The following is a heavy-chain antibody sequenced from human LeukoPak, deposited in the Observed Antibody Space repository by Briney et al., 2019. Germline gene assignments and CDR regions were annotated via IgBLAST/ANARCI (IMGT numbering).Heavy chain of an antibody. J-gene: IGHJ6*02. CDR3: ARSGGKDYGGNSRKYGMDV. CDR2: ICYSGST. Sequence: SETLSLTCTVSGGSISSYYWSWIRQPPGKGLEWIGYICYSGSTNYNPSLKSRVTISVDTSKNQFSLKLSSVTAADTAVYYCARSGGKDYGGNSRKYGMDVWGQGTTVTVSS. V-gene: IGHV4-59*08. CDR1: GGSISSYY. D-gene: IGHD4-23*01.